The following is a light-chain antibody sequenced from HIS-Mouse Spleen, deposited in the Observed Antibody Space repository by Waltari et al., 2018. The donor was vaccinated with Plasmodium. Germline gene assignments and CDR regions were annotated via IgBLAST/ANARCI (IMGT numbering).Light chain of an antibody. CDR1: SSDVGGYNY. Sequence: QSALTPPPSASGSPGQSVTISCTGTSSDVGGYNYVSWYQQHPGKAPKLIIYEVSKRPSGVPDRFSGSKSGNTASLTVSGLQAEDEADYYCSSYAGSNNYVFGTGTKVTVL. CDR2: EVS. CDR3: SSYAGSNNYV. V-gene: IGLV2-8*01. J-gene: IGLJ1*01.